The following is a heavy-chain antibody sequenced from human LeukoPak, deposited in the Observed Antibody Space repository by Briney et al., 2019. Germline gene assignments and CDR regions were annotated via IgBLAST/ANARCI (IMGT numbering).Heavy chain of an antibody. CDR1: GGSFSGYY. D-gene: IGHD6-13*01. Sequence: PSETLSLTCAVYGGSFSGYYWSWIRQPPGKGLEWIGEINHSGSTNYNPSLKSRVTISVDTSKNQFSLKLSSVTAADTAVYYCARGNRQQLAYYFDYWGQGTLVTVSS. CDR2: INHSGST. CDR3: ARGNRQQLAYYFDY. J-gene: IGHJ4*02. V-gene: IGHV4-34*01.